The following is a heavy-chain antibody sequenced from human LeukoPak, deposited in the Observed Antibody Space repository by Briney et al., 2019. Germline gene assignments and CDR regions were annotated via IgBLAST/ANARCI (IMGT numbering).Heavy chain of an antibody. D-gene: IGHD5-12*01. V-gene: IGHV3-48*03. CDR1: GFTFSSYE. J-gene: IGHJ4*02. Sequence: PGGSLRLSCAASGFTFSSYEMNWVRQAPGKGLEWVSYISRSGSNIDYADSVKGRFTMSRDNAKNSLYLQMNSLRADDTAIYYCAREGSYSGFFDWGQGTLVTVSS. CDR3: AREGSYSGFFD. CDR2: ISRSGSNI.